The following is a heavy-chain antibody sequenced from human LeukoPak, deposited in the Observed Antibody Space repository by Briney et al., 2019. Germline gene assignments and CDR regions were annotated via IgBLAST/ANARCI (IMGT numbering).Heavy chain of an antibody. V-gene: IGHV3-74*01. D-gene: IGHD4-17*01. CDR2: IDSYGSST. J-gene: IGHJ3*02. CDR1: GFTFSNHW. CDR3: AKDLGDYGPYDAFDI. Sequence: GGSLRLSCAASGFTFSNHWMLWVRQVTGKGLVWVSHIDSYGSSTSYADSVKGRFTISRDNSKNTLYLQMNSLRAGDTAVYYCAKDLGDYGPYDAFDIWGQGTMVTVSS.